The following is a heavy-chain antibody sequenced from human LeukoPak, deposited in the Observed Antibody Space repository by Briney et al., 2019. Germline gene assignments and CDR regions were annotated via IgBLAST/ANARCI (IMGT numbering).Heavy chain of an antibody. Sequence: PGGSLRLSCAASGFTFSSYAMHWVRQAPGKGLEWVAVISYDGSNKYYADSVKGRFTISRDNSKNTLYLQMNSLRAEDTAVYYCARDPSVYSSGWDNDAFDIWGQGTMVTVSS. D-gene: IGHD6-19*01. V-gene: IGHV3-30-3*01. CDR2: ISYDGSNK. CDR3: ARDPSVYSSGWDNDAFDI. CDR1: GFTFSSYA. J-gene: IGHJ3*02.